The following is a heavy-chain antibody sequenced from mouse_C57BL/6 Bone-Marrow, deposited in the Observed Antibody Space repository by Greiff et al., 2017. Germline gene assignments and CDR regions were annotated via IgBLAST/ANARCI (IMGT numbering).Heavy chain of an antibody. CDR1: GYTFTSYW. D-gene: IGHD2-4*01. J-gene: IGHJ3*01. V-gene: IGHV1-50*01. Sequence: QVQLQQPGAELVKPGASVKLSCKASGYTFTSYWMQWVKQRPGQGLEWIGEIDPSDSYTNYNQKFKGKATLTVDTSSSTAYIQLSSLTSEDSAVYYCARGGEYDYTWFAYWGQGTLVTVSA. CDR2: IDPSDSYT. CDR3: ARGGEYDYTWFAY.